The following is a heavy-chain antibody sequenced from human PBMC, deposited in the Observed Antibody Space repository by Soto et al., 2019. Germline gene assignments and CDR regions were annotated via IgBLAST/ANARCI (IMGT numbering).Heavy chain of an antibody. V-gene: IGHV4-31*03. CDR1: GDSINTFCYF. Sequence: QVQLRESGPGLVEPSQTLSLTCTASGDSINTFCYFWSWIRQHPQKGLERIGYVHSTGNTYYNPSLESRFPISIDTSENKFSLDLDSLTAADTAVYYCARRGTYYFYYWGQGIRVTVSS. J-gene: IGHJ4*02. CDR3: ARRGTYYFYY. CDR2: VHSTGNT. D-gene: IGHD5-12*01.